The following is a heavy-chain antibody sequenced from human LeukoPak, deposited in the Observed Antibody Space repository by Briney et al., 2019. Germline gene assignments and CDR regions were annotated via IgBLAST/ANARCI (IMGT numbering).Heavy chain of an antibody. D-gene: IGHD6-6*01. V-gene: IGHV5-51*01. CDR3: ARHPRGYSSSPGYYYMDV. CDR1: GYSFTSYW. J-gene: IGHJ6*03. CDR2: IYPGDSDT. Sequence: GESLKISCKGSGYSFTSYWIGWVRQMPGKGLEWMGIIYPGDSDTRYSPSFQGQVTISADKSISTAYLQWSSLKASDTAMYYCARHPRGYSSSPGYYYMDVWGKGTTVTVSS.